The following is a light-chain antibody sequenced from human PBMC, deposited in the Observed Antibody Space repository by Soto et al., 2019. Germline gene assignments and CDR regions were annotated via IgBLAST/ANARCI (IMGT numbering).Light chain of an antibody. CDR2: YAS. J-gene: IGKJ4*01. V-gene: IGKV3-20*01. Sequence: ENLFTHSPSTLSLSPGSRATLSCRASQSVSSYLAWYQQKPGQAPRLLIYYASNRAAGIPDRFSGSGSGTDFTLTISRLEPEDFAVYYCQQYGSSPLTFGGGTKVDIK. CDR3: QQYGSSPLT. CDR1: QSVSSY.